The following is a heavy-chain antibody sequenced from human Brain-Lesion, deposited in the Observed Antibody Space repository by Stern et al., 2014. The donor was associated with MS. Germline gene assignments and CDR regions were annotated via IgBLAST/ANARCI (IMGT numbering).Heavy chain of an antibody. Sequence: MQLVESGGGVVQPGRSLRLSCAASGFTFTNYGMHWVRQVPGKGLEWVAVISYDGSDKYYADSVKGRFTISRDNSKNTLYLQMNSLRGEDTAMYYCANSLGTYSRCGGDCYSRADYWGQGTLVTVFS. CDR3: ANSLGTYSRCGGDCYSRADY. CDR1: GFTFTNYG. J-gene: IGHJ4*02. CDR2: ISYDGSDK. D-gene: IGHD2-21*02. V-gene: IGHV3-30*18.